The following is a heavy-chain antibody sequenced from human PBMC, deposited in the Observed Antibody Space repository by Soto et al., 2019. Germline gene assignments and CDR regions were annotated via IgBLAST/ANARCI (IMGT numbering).Heavy chain of an antibody. D-gene: IGHD2-21*01. Sequence: QVQLQQWGAGLLKPSETLSLTCAVYGGSFSGYYWSWIRQPPGKGLEWIGEINHSGSTNYNPSLKSRVTISVDTSKNQFSLKLSSVTAADTAVYYCARGLPVEMATTDNWFDPWGQGTLVTVSS. CDR3: ARGLPVEMATTDNWFDP. V-gene: IGHV4-34*01. CDR2: INHSGST. CDR1: GGSFSGYY. J-gene: IGHJ5*02.